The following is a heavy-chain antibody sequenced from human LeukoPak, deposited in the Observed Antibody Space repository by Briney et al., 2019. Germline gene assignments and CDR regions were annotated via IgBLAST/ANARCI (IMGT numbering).Heavy chain of an antibody. J-gene: IGHJ4*02. D-gene: IGHD3-10*01. V-gene: IGHV4-59*02. Sequence: SETLSLTCSVSGAAVSSDYWNWIRQSPGRGLEWIGYSHYRGDINYNPSLKSRLTMSVDASSNQVSLKLSSVTAADAAVYYCGRNLGSGSDHWGQGTLVTVSS. CDR3: GRNLGSGSDH. CDR1: GAAVSSDY. CDR2: SHYRGDI.